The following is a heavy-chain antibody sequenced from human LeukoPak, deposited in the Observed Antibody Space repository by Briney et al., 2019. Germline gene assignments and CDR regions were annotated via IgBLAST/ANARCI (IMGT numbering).Heavy chain of an antibody. Sequence: PGGSLRLSCAASGFTFSSYAMSWVRQAPGKGLEWVSAISGSGGSTYYADSVKGRFTISRDNSKNTLYLQMNSLRAEDTAVYYCAKADEDCSGGSCYTPGLDYWGQGTLVTVSS. D-gene: IGHD2-15*01. V-gene: IGHV3-23*01. CDR3: AKADEDCSGGSCYTPGLDY. CDR2: ISGSGGST. J-gene: IGHJ4*02. CDR1: GFTFSSYA.